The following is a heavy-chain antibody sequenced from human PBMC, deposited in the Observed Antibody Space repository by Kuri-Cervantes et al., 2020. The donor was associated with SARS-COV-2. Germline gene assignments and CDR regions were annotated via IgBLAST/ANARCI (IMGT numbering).Heavy chain of an antibody. J-gene: IGHJ3*02. V-gene: IGHV4-38-2*02. Sequence: LRLSCTVSGYSISSGYYWGWIRQPPGKGLEWIGSIYHSGSTYYNPSLKSRVTISVDTSKNQFSLKLSSVTAADTAVYYCARVDTAMVTRAFDIWGQGTMVTVSS. CDR2: IYHSGST. CDR3: ARVDTAMVTRAFDI. D-gene: IGHD5-18*01. CDR1: GYSISSGYY.